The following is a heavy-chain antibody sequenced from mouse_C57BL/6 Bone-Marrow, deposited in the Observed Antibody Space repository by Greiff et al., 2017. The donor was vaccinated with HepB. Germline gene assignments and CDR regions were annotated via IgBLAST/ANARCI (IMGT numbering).Heavy chain of an antibody. CDR3: ARRGTVVLDY. CDR1: GYSFTGYY. V-gene: IGHV1-42*01. J-gene: IGHJ2*01. CDR2: INPSTGGT. Sequence: EVKLMESGPELVKPGASVKISCKASGYSFTGYYMNWVKQSPEKSLEWIGEINPSTGGTTYNQKFKAKATLTVDKSSSTAYMQLKSLTSEDSAVYYCARRGTVVLDYWGQGTTLTVSS. D-gene: IGHD1-1*01.